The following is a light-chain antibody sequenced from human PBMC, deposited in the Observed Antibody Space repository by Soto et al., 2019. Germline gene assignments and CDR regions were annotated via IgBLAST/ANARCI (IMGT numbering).Light chain of an antibody. CDR1: SSDVGGFNY. CDR3: SSYTSSSSGV. V-gene: IGLV2-14*01. Sequence: QSVLTQPDSVSGSPGQSITISCTGTSSDVGGFNYVSWYQQHPGKTPKLLIYEVRNRPSGVSNRFSGSKSGNTASLTISGLQAEDEADYYCSSYTSSSSGVFGTGTKVTVL. J-gene: IGLJ1*01. CDR2: EVR.